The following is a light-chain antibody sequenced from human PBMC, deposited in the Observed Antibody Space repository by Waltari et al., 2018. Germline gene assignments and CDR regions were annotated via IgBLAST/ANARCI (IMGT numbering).Light chain of an antibody. J-gene: IGKJ1*01. Sequence: DIQMTQSPLTLSASVGDRATITCRVSQSISGWLAWYQQKPGRAPKLLIFKASILESGVPSRFSGSGSGTEFTLTISSLQPDDFATYFCQYYGTFGQGTKVEIK. V-gene: IGKV1-5*03. CDR1: QSISGW. CDR2: KAS. CDR3: QYYGT.